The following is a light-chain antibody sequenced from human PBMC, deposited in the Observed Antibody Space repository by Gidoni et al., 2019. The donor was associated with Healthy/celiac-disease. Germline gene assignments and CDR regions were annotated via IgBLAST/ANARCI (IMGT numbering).Light chain of an antibody. Sequence: DIQITQSPSTLSASVGDRVTITCRASQSISSWLAWYQQKPGEAPKLLIYKATSLESGVPSSVSGSGSGTEFTLTISSLQHDDFATYYCQQYNSYWTFGQGTKVEIK. CDR2: KAT. CDR3: QQYNSYWT. CDR1: QSISSW. J-gene: IGKJ1*01. V-gene: IGKV1-5*03.